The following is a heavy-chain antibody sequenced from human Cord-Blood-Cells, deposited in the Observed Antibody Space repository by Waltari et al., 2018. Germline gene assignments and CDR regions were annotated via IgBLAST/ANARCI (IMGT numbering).Heavy chain of an antibody. V-gene: IGHV1-2*02. CDR1: GYTFTGYY. J-gene: IGHJ4*02. CDR2: INPNSGGT. CDR3: ARGGIEYSSSLVNPYYFDY. Sequence: QVQLVQSGAEVKKPGASVKVSCKASGYTFTGYYMHWVRQAPGQGLEWMGRINPNSGGTNYAQKVQGRVTMTRDTSISTAYMELSRLRSDDTAVYYCARGGIEYSSSLVNPYYFDYWGQGTLVTVSS. D-gene: IGHD6-6*01.